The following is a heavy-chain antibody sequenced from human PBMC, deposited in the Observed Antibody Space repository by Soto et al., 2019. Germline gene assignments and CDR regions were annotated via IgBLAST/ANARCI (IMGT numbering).Heavy chain of an antibody. D-gene: IGHD2-2*01. Sequence: QITLKESGPTLVKPTQTLTLTCTFSGFSLSTSGVGVGWIRQPPGKALEWLALIYWDDDKRYSPSLKSRLTITKDTSKNQVVLTMTNMDPVDTATYYCALGYCISTSCYQGLSNFDYWGQGTLVTVSS. CDR2: IYWDDDK. V-gene: IGHV2-5*02. CDR3: ALGYCISTSCYQGLSNFDY. J-gene: IGHJ4*02. CDR1: GFSLSTSGVG.